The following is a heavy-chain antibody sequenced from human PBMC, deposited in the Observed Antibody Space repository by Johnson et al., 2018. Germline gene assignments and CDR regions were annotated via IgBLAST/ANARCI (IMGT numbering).Heavy chain of an antibody. CDR3: AKDRSVNTDAFDV. J-gene: IGHJ3*01. D-gene: IGHD4-17*01. CDR1: GFIFDEFA. V-gene: IGHV3-9*01. CDR2: ISWTGEIR. Sequence: VQLVQSGGGLAQXGGSLRLSCTASGFIFDEFAMHWVRQAPGKGLEWVSSISWTGEIRGYADFVRGRFTISRDNTKNSISLQMNSLRVEDTALYFCAKDRSVNTDAFDVWGQGTMVTVSS.